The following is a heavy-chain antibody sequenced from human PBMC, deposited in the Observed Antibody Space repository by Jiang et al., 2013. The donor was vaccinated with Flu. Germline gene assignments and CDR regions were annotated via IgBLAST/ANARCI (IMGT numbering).Heavy chain of an antibody. Sequence: QLVESGGGVVQPGRSLRLSCAASGFTFSTYGIHWVRQAPGKGLEWVALIWYDGTNKYYADSVKGRFTISRDNSKNTLYLQMNSLRAEDTAVYYCARRKRFFGDDAFDIWGQGTMVTVSS. CDR1: GFTFSTYG. D-gene: IGHD3-3*01. J-gene: IGHJ3*02. V-gene: IGHV3-33*01. CDR2: IWYDGTNK. CDR3: ARRKRFFGDDAFDI.